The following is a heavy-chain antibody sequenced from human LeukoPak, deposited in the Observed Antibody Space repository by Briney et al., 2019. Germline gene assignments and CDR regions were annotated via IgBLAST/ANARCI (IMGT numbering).Heavy chain of an antibody. CDR2: INPSGAST. Sequence: ASVKVSCKASGYTFTSYYMHWVRQAPGEGLEWMGIINPSGASTTDTQKFQGRVTMTRDTSTSTVYMELSSLRSEDTAVYYCARRIVGATMCPCGMDVWGQGTTVTVSS. D-gene: IGHD1-26*01. V-gene: IGHV1-46*01. J-gene: IGHJ6*02. CDR3: ARRIVGATMCPCGMDV. CDR1: GYTFTSYY.